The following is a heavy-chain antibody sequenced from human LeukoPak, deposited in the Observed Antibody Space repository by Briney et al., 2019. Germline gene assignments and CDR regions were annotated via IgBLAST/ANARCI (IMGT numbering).Heavy chain of an antibody. D-gene: IGHD6-19*01. CDR1: GGSISSDY. Sequence: SETLSLTCTVSGGSISSDYWSWIRQPPGKGLEWIGYIFYSGSTNYNPSLQSRVTISVDTSKNQFSLNLSSVTAADTAVYYCARLRGRQWLAYNWFDPWGQGTLVTVSS. CDR2: IFYSGST. CDR3: ARLRGRQWLAYNWFDP. J-gene: IGHJ5*02. V-gene: IGHV4-59*08.